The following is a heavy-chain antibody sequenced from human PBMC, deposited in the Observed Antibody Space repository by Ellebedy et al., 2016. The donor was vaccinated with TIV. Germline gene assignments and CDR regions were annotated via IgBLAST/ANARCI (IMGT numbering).Heavy chain of an antibody. CDR1: GFTFSNSW. CDR3: TTDRTSSGVIITPLDY. V-gene: IGHV3-15*01. Sequence: GGSLRLSXAASGFTFSNSWLSWVRQAPGKGLEWVGRIKSRTDGGTTDYAAPVKGRCTISRDDSQNTLYLQMNSLKTEDTAVYYCTTDRTSSGVIITPLDYWGRGTLVTVSS. CDR2: IKSRTDGGTT. J-gene: IGHJ4*02. D-gene: IGHD3-3*01.